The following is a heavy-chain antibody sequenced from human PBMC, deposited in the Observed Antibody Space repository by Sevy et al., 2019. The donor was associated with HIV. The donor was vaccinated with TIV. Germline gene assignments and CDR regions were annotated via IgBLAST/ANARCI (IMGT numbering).Heavy chain of an antibody. J-gene: IGHJ4*02. V-gene: IGHV1-2*02. CDR3: ASSTWNFPAY. Sequence: ASVKVSCKTSGYTFSGYCMHWVRQAPGQGPEWMGWINPNNGGTMYAEKFQGRVTMTGDTSISTGYLELSRLTFDDTAVYYCASSTWNFPAYWGQGTLVTVSS. D-gene: IGHD1-7*01. CDR2: INPNNGGT. CDR1: GYTFSGYC.